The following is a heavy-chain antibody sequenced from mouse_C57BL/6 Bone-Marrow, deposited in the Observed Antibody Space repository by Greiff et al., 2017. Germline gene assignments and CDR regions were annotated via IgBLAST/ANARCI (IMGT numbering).Heavy chain of an antibody. CDR3: ARSYYYGSSYRYFDV. V-gene: IGHV1-64*01. CDR2: IHPNSGST. CDR1: GYTFTSYW. D-gene: IGHD1-1*01. J-gene: IGHJ1*03. Sequence: QVQLQQPGAELVKPGASVKLSCKASGYTFTSYWMHWVKQRPGQGLEWIGMIHPNSGSTNYNEKFKSKATLTVDKSSSTAYMQLSSLTSEDSAVYYCARSYYYGSSYRYFDVWGTGTTVTGSS.